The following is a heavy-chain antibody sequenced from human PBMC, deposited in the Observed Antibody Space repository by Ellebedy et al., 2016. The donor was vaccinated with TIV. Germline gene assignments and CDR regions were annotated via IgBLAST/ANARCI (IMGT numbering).Heavy chain of an antibody. J-gene: IGHJ4*02. CDR1: GYTFTNYW. CDR2: IYPTDSDT. V-gene: IGHV5-51*01. Sequence: GESLKISCRASGYTFTNYWIGWVRQMPGKGLEWMGIIYPTDSDTRYSPSFQGQVTISADKSISTAYLQWNSLKASDTAMFYCARPSDWNDGYFHYWGQGTLVIVSS. D-gene: IGHD1-1*01. CDR3: ARPSDWNDGYFHY.